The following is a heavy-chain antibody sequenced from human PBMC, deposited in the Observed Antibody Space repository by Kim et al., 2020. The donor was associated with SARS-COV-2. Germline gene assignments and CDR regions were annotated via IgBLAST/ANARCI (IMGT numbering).Heavy chain of an antibody. CDR1: GFTFSSYA. CDR2: ISSNGGST. CDR3: VKGALWFGELLYYYYYGMDV. J-gene: IGHJ6*02. D-gene: IGHD3-10*01. Sequence: GGSLRLSCSASGFTFSSYAMHWVRQAPGKGLEYVSAISSNGGSTYYADSVKGRFTISRDNSKNTLYLQVSSLRAEDTAVYYCVKGALWFGELLYYYYYGMDVWGQGTTVTVSS. V-gene: IGHV3-64D*06.